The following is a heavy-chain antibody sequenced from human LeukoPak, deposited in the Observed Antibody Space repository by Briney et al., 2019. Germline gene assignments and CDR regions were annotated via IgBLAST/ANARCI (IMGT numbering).Heavy chain of an antibody. D-gene: IGHD6-6*01. CDR3: ARSIAARPVDY. CDR1: GGSISSGGYS. Sequence: SETLSLTCAVSGGSISSGGYSWSWIRQPPGKGLEWIGYIYYSGSTYYNPSLKSRVTISVDTSKNQFSLKLSSVTAADTAVYYCARSIAARPVDYWGQGTLVTVSS. CDR2: IYYSGST. V-gene: IGHV4-31*11. J-gene: IGHJ4*02.